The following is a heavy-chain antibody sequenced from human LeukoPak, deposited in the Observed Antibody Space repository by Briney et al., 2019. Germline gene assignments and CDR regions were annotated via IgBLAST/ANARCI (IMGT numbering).Heavy chain of an antibody. D-gene: IGHD6-13*01. V-gene: IGHV3-23*01. CDR1: GFTFSNYA. CDR3: ARDAAAAGSYFDY. CDR2: ISGSGGST. J-gene: IGHJ4*02. Sequence: GGSLRLSCAASGFTFSNYAMNWVRQAPGKGLEWVSGISGSGGSTYQADSVKGRITISRDNSKNALYLQMNSLRADDTAVYYCARDAAAAGSYFDYWGQGTLVTVPS.